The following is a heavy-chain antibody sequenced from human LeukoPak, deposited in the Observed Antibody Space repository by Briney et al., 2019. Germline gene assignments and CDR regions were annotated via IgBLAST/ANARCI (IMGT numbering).Heavy chain of an antibody. CDR1: GYTFTGYY. J-gene: IGHJ3*02. V-gene: IGHV7-4-1*02. Sequence: ASVKVSCKASGYTFTGYYMHWVRQAPGQGLEWMGWINANTGNPTYAQGFTGRFVISLDTSVSTAYLQISSLKAEDTAVYYCARRVEGHAFDIWGQGTMVTVSS. CDR2: INANTGNP. CDR3: ARRVEGHAFDI. D-gene: IGHD1-1*01.